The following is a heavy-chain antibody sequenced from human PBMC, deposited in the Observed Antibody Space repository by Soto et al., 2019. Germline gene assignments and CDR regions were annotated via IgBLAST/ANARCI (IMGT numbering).Heavy chain of an antibody. CDR2: ISGSGGST. CDR3: AKDEDYYDSSGYYPPAYNWFDP. D-gene: IGHD3-22*01. V-gene: IGHV3-23*01. Sequence: GGSLRLSWSASGFTLCSYKMSWVRQAPGKGLEWVSAISGSGGSTYYADSVKGRFTISRDNSKNTLYLQMNSLRAEDTAVYYCAKDEDYYDSSGYYPPAYNWFDPWGQGTLVTVSS. CDR1: GFTLCSYK. J-gene: IGHJ5*02.